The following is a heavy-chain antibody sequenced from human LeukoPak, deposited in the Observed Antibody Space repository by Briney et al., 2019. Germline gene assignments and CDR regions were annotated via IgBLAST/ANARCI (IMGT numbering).Heavy chain of an antibody. CDR2: ISAYNGNT. Sequence: ASVTVSCKASGYTFTSYGISWVRQAPGQGLEWMGWISAYNGNTNYAQKLQGRVTMTTDTSTSTAYMELRSLRSDDTAVYYCARDHPWYYYDSSGYPIPSKPDAFDIWGQGTMVTVSS. V-gene: IGHV1-18*01. D-gene: IGHD3-22*01. CDR3: ARDHPWYYYDSSGYPIPSKPDAFDI. CDR1: GYTFTSYG. J-gene: IGHJ3*02.